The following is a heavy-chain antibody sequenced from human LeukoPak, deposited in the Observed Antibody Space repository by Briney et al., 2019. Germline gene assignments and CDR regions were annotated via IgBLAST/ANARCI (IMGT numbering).Heavy chain of an antibody. Sequence: GGTLRLSCAASRFTFSGYGMSWVRQAPGKGLEWVSLISGSGGSTYYADSVKGRFTISRDNSKNTLYLQMNSLRAEDTAIYYCAKVYSGHDSDDAFDIWGQGTMVTVSS. CDR1: RFTFSGYG. CDR3: AKVYSGHDSDDAFDI. CDR2: ISGSGGST. V-gene: IGHV3-23*01. J-gene: IGHJ3*02. D-gene: IGHD5-12*01.